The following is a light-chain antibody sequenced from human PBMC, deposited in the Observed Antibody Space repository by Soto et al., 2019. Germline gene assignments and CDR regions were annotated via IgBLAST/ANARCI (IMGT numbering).Light chain of an antibody. CDR2: GNS. CDR3: QSYDSSLSGRVV. Sequence: QPVLTQPPSVCGAPGQRVTISCNGSSSNIGAGYDVHWYQQLPGTAPKLLIYGNSNRPSGVPDRFSGTKSGTSASLAITGLQAEDEADYYCQSYDSSLSGRVVFGGGTKLTVL. J-gene: IGLJ2*01. V-gene: IGLV1-40*01. CDR1: SSNIGAGYD.